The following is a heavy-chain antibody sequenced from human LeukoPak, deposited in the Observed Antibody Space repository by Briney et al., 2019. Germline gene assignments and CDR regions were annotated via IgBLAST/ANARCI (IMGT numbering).Heavy chain of an antibody. CDR3: ASAYSSSWYWIFDP. D-gene: IGHD6-13*01. CDR1: GGSISSYY. V-gene: IGHV4-59*01. CDR2: IYYSGST. Sequence: SETLSLTCTVSGGSISSYYWSWIRQPPGKGLEWIGFIYYSGSTNYNPSLKSRVTISVDTSKNQFSLKLSSVTAADTAVYYCASAYSSSWYWIFDPWGQGTLVTVSS. J-gene: IGHJ5*02.